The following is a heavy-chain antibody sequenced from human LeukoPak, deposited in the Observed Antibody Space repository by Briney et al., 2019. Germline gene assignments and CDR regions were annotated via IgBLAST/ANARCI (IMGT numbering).Heavy chain of an antibody. CDR3: ASVLWFGDPPHY. D-gene: IGHD3-10*01. CDR2: ISSSGSTI. J-gene: IGHJ4*02. Sequence: GGSLRLSCAASGFTFSDYYMSWIRQAPGKRLEWVSYISSSGSTIYYADSVKGRFTISRDNAKNSLYLQMNSLRAEDTAVYYCASVLWFGDPPHYWGQGTLVTVSS. V-gene: IGHV3-11*01. CDR1: GFTFSDYY.